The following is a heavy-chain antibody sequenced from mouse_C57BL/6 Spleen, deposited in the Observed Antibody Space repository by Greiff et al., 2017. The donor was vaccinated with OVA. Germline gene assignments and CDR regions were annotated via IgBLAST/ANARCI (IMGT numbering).Heavy chain of an antibody. J-gene: IGHJ2*01. Sequence: QVQLQQPGAELVKPGASVKMSCKASGYTFTSYWITWVKQRPGQGLEWIGDIYPGSGSTNYNEKFKSKATLTVDTSSSTAYMQLSSLTSEDSAVYYCARRYNNYVLFDYWGQGTTLTVSS. D-gene: IGHD2-5*01. CDR3: ARRYNNYVLFDY. V-gene: IGHV1-55*01. CDR1: GYTFTSYW. CDR2: IYPGSGST.